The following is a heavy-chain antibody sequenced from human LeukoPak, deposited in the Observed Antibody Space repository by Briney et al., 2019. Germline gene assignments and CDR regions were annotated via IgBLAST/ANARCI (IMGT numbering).Heavy chain of an antibody. D-gene: IGHD3-9*01. CDR3: ARGPHVLRYFDAPRPCAFDI. CDR1: GFTFSSFW. J-gene: IGHJ3*02. V-gene: IGHV3-7*01. Sequence: GGSLRLSCAASGFTFSSFWMGWVRQTPGKGLEWVANIKQDGSEKYYVDSVKGRFTISRDNAKNSLYLQMNSLRAEDTAVYYCARGPHVLRYFDAPRPCAFDIWAQGTMVTVSS. CDR2: IKQDGSEK.